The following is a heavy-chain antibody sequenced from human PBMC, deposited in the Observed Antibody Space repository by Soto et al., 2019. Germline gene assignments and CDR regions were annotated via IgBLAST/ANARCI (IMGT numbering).Heavy chain of an antibody. Sequence: QVQLVQSGAEVKKPGASVKVSCKASGYTFTSYDINWVRQATGQGLEWMGWMNPNSGNTGYAQKFQGRVTMTRNTAISTADMGVSSLRSEDTAVYYCARGRVVVVVAAPFDPWGQGTLVTVSS. CDR3: ARGRVVVVVAAPFDP. J-gene: IGHJ5*02. D-gene: IGHD2-15*01. CDR2: MNPNSGNT. V-gene: IGHV1-8*01. CDR1: GYTFTSYD.